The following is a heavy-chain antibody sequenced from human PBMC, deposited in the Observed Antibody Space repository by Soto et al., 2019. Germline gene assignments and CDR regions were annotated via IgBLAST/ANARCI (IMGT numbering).Heavy chain of an antibody. J-gene: IGHJ2*01. CDR1: GYTFTSYG. CDR2: ISAYNGNT. D-gene: IGHD2-8*01. V-gene: IGHV1-18*01. Sequence: ASVKVSCKASGYTFTSYGISWVRQAPGQGLEWMGWISAYNGNTNYAQKLQGRVTMTTDTSTSTAYMELRSLRSDDTTVYYCARDERMVYAIHPSTTNWYFDLWGRGTLVTVSS. CDR3: ARDERMVYAIHPSTTNWYFDL.